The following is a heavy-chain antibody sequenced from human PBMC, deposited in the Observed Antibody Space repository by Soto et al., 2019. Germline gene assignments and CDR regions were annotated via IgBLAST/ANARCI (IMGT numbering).Heavy chain of an antibody. Sequence: PSETLSLTCSVSGGTLNSNDYSWSWIRQHPEKGLEWIGYIHSSGITYSNPSLKSRVAVLADTSKNQFSLRLSSVTAADTAVYFCARRNTRWVYDYWGQGTQVTVSS. V-gene: IGHV4-31*03. CDR3: ARRNTRWVYDY. J-gene: IGHJ4*02. D-gene: IGHD2-2*01. CDR1: GGTLNSNDYS. CDR2: IHSSGIT.